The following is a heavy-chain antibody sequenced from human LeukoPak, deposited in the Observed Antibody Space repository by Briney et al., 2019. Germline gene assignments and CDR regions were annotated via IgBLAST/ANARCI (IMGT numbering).Heavy chain of an antibody. J-gene: IGHJ4*02. CDR2: INSDGSST. Sequence: GGSLRLSCAASGFTFSSYWMHWVRQAPGKGLVGVSRINSDGSSTSYADSVKGRFTISRDNAKNTLYLQMNTLRAEDTAVYYCVAGLGSHWGQGTLVTVSS. D-gene: IGHD1-26*01. CDR1: GFTFSSYW. V-gene: IGHV3-74*01. CDR3: VAGLGSH.